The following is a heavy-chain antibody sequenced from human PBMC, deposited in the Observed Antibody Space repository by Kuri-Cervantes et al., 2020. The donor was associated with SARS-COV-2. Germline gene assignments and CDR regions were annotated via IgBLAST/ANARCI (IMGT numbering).Heavy chain of an antibody. Sequence: GGSLRLSCAASGFTFSSYSMNWVRQAPGKGLEWVSSISSSSSYIYYADSVKGRFTISRDNAKNSLYLQMNSLRAEDTAVYYCARGRGAGIAAAGSDWGQGTLVTVSS. CDR2: ISSSSSYI. CDR1: GFTFSSYS. D-gene: IGHD6-13*01. V-gene: IGHV3-21*01. J-gene: IGHJ4*02. CDR3: ARGRGAGIAAAGSD.